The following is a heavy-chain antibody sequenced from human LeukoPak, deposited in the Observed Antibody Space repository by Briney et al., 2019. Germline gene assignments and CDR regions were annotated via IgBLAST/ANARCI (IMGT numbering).Heavy chain of an antibody. J-gene: IGHJ6*03. Sequence: SETLSLTCTVSGGSISSSNYYWGWIRQPPGKGLEWIGTIYYSGTTYYNPSLESRVTISEDTSKNQISLTLRSVTAADTAVYYCARQISDYYYYYMDVWGKGTTVTVSS. CDR1: GGSISSSNYY. D-gene: IGHD3-10*01. CDR2: IYYSGTT. V-gene: IGHV4-39*01. CDR3: ARQISDYYYYYMDV.